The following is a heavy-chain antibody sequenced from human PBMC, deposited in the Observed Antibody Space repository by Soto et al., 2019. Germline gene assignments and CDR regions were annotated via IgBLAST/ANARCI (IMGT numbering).Heavy chain of an antibody. D-gene: IGHD2-2*01. CDR1: GFTFSSYA. V-gene: IGHV3-23*01. CDR3: AKAYSTSWPNDWFDP. CDR2: ITGSGAGS. J-gene: IGHJ5*02. Sequence: EVQLLESGGGWLQPGGSLRLSCAASGFTFSSYAMNWVRQAPGKGLEWVSGITGSGAGSYYSDSVKGRFTISRDNSKNPLYLQMTSLTGEDTAVYYCAKAYSTSWPNDWFDPWGQGTLVTVSS.